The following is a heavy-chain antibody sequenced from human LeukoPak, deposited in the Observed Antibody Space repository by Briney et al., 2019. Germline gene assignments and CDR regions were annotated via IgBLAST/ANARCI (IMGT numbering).Heavy chain of an antibody. Sequence: RGSLRLSCAASGFTFSDYYMSWIRQAPGKGLEWVSYISSSSSYTNYADSVKGRFTISRDNAKNSLYLQMNSLRAEDTAVYYCARDNGGPYGSGSYQYYGMDVWGKGTTVTVSS. V-gene: IGHV3-11*06. CDR3: ARDNGGPYGSGSYQYYGMDV. J-gene: IGHJ6*04. CDR1: GFTFSDYY. D-gene: IGHD3-10*01. CDR2: ISSSSSYT.